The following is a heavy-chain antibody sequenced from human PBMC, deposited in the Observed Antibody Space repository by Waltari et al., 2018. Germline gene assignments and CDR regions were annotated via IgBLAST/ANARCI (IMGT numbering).Heavy chain of an antibody. Sequence: QLQLQESGPRLVKPAETLSLTCTVSGDSVSSGPYFWAWIRQPPGKGLEWLGSMFYSGTTYHNSSLKSPVPISVDTSKNQVSLQLKSVTAADTAVYFCARDRSGTINSFDPWGRGTLVTVSS. V-gene: IGHV4-39*07. CDR3: ARDRSGTINSFDP. CDR2: MFYSGTT. J-gene: IGHJ5*02. CDR1: GDSVSSGPYF. D-gene: IGHD1-26*01.